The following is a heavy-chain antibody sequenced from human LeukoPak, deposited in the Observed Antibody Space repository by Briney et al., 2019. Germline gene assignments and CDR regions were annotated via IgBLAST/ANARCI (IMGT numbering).Heavy chain of an antibody. V-gene: IGHV3-30-3*01. Sequence: PGGSLRLSCAASGFTFSSYAMHWVRQAPGKGLEWVAVISYDGSNKYYADSVKGRFTISRDNSKNTLYLQMNSLRAEDTAVYYCARGPPGFEYYYDLGYFQHWGQGTLVTVSS. CDR3: ARGPPGFEYYYDLGYFQH. CDR2: ISYDGSNK. D-gene: IGHD3-22*01. J-gene: IGHJ1*01. CDR1: GFTFSSYA.